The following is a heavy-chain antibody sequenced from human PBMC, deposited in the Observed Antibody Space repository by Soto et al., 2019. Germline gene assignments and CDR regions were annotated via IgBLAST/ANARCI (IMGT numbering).Heavy chain of an antibody. V-gene: IGHV3-11*01. D-gene: IGHD3-22*01. J-gene: IGHJ6*04. CDR2: ISSSGSTI. CDR3: ARLDGNSYDSSGYYYYYYGMDV. Sequence: QVQMVESGGGLVKPGGSLRLSCAASGFTFSDYYMSWIRQAPGKGLEWVSYISSSGSTIYYADPGKGRFTISRDNAKNSLYRQMNSLRAEDTAVYYCARLDGNSYDSSGYYYYYYGMDVWGKGTTVTVSS. CDR1: GFTFSDYY.